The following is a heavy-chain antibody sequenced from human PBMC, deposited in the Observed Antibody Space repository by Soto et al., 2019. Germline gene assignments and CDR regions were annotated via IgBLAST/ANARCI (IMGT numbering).Heavy chain of an antibody. V-gene: IGHV3-48*02. CDR3: ARGQPYYYDSSSYYYPPPLDLDY. CDR2: ISSSSSTI. Sequence: GGSLRLSCAASGFTFSSYSMNWVRPAPGKGLEWVSYISSSSSTIYYAPSVKGRFTISRDNAKNSMYLQMKSLRDEDTAVYYCARGQPYYYDSSSYYYPPPLDLDYWGQGTLVTVSS. D-gene: IGHD3-22*01. CDR1: GFTFSSYS. J-gene: IGHJ4*02.